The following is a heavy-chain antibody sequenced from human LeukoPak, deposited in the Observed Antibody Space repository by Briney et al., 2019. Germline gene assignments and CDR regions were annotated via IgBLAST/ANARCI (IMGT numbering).Heavy chain of an antibody. CDR3: AKDLEYAATSKPLFDY. D-gene: IGHD3-3*01. CDR2: ISGSGGST. V-gene: IGHV3-23*01. Sequence: PGGSLRLSCAASGFTFSSYAMSWVRQAPGKGLEWVSAISGSGGSTYYADSVKGRFTISRDNFKNTLYLQMNSLRAEDTAVYYCAKDLEYAATSKPLFDYWGQGTLVTVSS. J-gene: IGHJ4*02. CDR1: GFTFSSYA.